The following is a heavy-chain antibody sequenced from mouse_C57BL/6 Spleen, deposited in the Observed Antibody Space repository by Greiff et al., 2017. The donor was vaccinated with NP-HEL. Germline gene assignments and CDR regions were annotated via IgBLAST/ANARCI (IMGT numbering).Heavy chain of an antibody. V-gene: IGHV1-64*01. J-gene: IGHJ3*01. CDR2: IHPNSGST. CDR3: ARETDYDSWFAY. Sequence: VQLQQSGAELVKPGASVKLSCKASGYTFTSYWMHWVKQRPGQGLEWIGMIHPNSGSTNYNEKFKSKATLTVDKSSSTAYMQLSSLTSEDSAVYYCARETDYDSWFAYWGQGTLVTVSA. CDR1: GYTFTSYW. D-gene: IGHD2-4*01.